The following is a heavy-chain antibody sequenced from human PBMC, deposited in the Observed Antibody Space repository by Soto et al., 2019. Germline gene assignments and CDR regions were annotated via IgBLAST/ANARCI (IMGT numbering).Heavy chain of an antibody. Sequence: QVQLQESGPGLVKPSETLSLTCTVSGGSISSYYWSWIRQPPGKGLEWIGYINYSGSTNYNPSLTTRCTISIDTSKNQFSLKLSSVTAADTAVYYCARGGWLRFDPWGQGTLVTVSS. CDR2: INYSGST. J-gene: IGHJ5*02. V-gene: IGHV4-59*01. D-gene: IGHD5-12*01. CDR1: GGSISSYY. CDR3: ARGGWLRFDP.